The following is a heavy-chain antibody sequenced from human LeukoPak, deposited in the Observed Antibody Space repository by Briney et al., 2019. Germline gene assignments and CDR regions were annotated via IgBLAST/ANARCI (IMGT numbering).Heavy chain of an antibody. CDR3: ARGRAKIVGATDFDY. CDR1: GGSFSGYY. D-gene: IGHD1-26*01. Sequence: SETLSLTCAVYGGSFSGYYWSWIRQPPGKGLEWIGEINHSGSTNYNPSLKSRVTISVDTSKNQFSLKLSSVTAADTAVYYCARGRAKIVGATDFDYWGQRTLVTVSS. V-gene: IGHV4-34*01. CDR2: INHSGST. J-gene: IGHJ4*02.